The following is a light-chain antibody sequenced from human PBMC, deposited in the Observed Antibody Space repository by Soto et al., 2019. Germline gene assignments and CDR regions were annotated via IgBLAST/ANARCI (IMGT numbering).Light chain of an antibody. J-gene: IGKJ2*01. Sequence: DIRMTQSPSTLSASVGDRVTITCRASQSISNWLAWYQQKPGKAPKLLIYKASSLESGVPSRFSGKGSGTEFTLTISSLQPDDFATYYCQQYDNLYTFGQGTRLEI. CDR1: QSISNW. CDR3: QQYDNLYT. CDR2: KAS. V-gene: IGKV1-5*03.